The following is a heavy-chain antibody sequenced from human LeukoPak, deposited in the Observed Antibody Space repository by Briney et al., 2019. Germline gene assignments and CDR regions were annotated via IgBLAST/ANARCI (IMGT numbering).Heavy chain of an antibody. CDR3: AKDGDSSSWSEYYFDY. D-gene: IGHD6-13*01. J-gene: IGHJ4*02. CDR2: ISVSGNT. Sequence: GGSLRLSCAASGFTLSSYAMSWVRQGPGKGLEWVSAISVSGNTYHADSVKGRFTISRDNSKNTLYLQMNSLRAEDTAVYYCAKDGDSSSWSEYYFDYWGQGTLVTVSS. V-gene: IGHV3-23*01. CDR1: GFTLSSYA.